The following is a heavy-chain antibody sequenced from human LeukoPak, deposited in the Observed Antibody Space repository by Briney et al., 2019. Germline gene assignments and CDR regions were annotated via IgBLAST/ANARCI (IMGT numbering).Heavy chain of an antibody. CDR2: INWSGGST. D-gene: IGHD5-24*01. V-gene: IGHV3-20*04. J-gene: IGHJ4*02. CDR3: ARGDGNYLLDQ. Sequence: GGSLRLSCAASGFTFVDYGMSWVRQAPGKGLEWVSAINWSGGSTAYADSAKGRFTISRDNAKNTLYLQMNSLRAEDTAVYYCARGDGNYLLDQWGQGTLVTASS. CDR1: GFTFVDYG.